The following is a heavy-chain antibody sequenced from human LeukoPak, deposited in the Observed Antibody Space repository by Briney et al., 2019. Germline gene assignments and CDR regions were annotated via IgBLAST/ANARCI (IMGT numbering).Heavy chain of an antibody. J-gene: IGHJ4*02. CDR2: IYTSGST. D-gene: IGHD2-8*02. Sequence: PSETLSLTCTVSGGSISSYYWSWIRQPPGKGLEWIGYIYTSGSTNYNPSLKSRVTISVDTSKNQFSLKLSSVTAADTAVYYCARQADWWSGYYWGQGTLVTVSS. CDR1: GGSISSYY. CDR3: ARQADWWSGYY. V-gene: IGHV4-4*09.